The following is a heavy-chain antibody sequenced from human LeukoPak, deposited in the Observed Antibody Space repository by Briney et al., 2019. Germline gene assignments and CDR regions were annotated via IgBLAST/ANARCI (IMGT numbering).Heavy chain of an antibody. CDR1: GFTFSSYG. CDR2: IRYDGSNK. V-gene: IGHV3-30*02. J-gene: IGHJ4*02. D-gene: IGHD3-9*01. CDR3: ANGRTWYDILTGYHRPFDY. Sequence: GGSLRLPCAASGFTFSSYGMHWVRQAPGKGLEWVAFIRYDGSNKYYADSVKGRFTISRDNSKNTLYLQMNSLRAEDTAVYYCANGRTWYDILTGYHRPFDYWGQGTLVTVSS.